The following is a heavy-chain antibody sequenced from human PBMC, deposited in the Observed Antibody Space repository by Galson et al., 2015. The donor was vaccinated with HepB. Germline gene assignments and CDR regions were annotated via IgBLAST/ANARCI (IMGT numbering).Heavy chain of an antibody. J-gene: IGHJ6*02. CDR3: ARGGRPYSSSYGMDV. Sequence: SLRLSCAASGFTFSDYYINWIRQAPRKGLEWVSYISTSGNTIYYADSVKGRFTISRDNAKNSLYLQMNSLRAEDTAVYYCARGGRPYSSSYGMDVWGQGTTVIVSS. CDR1: GFTFSDYY. V-gene: IGHV3-11*01. D-gene: IGHD6-13*01. CDR2: ISTSGNTI.